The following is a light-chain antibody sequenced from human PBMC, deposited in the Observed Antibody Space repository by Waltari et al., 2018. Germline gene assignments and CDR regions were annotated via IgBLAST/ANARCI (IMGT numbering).Light chain of an antibody. J-gene: IGLJ2*01. V-gene: IGLV2-8*01. CDR1: SSDIGSYNS. CDR3: SSFSASNNFL. CDR2: DVS. Sequence: QAALTQPHSVSGSPGQSVTISCTGTSSDIGSYNSVSWYQQHPGTAPKLMIYDVSRRAQGVSDRVSGSKSGNTASLTISGRQAEDEADYHCSSFSASNNFLFGGGTRLIVL.